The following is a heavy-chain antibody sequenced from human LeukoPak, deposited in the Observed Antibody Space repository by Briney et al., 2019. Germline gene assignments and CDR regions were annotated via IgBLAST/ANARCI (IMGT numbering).Heavy chain of an antibody. CDR1: GFTFSDYY. J-gene: IGHJ5*02. CDR2: ISSSGSTI. V-gene: IGHV3-11*04. Sequence: GGSLRLSCAASGFTFSDYYMSWIRQAPGKGLEWVSYISSSGSTIYYADSVKGRFTISRDNAKNSLYLQMNSLRAEDTAVYYCARVWVNSSSTNWFDPWGQGTLVTVSS. D-gene: IGHD6-13*01. CDR3: ARVWVNSSSTNWFDP.